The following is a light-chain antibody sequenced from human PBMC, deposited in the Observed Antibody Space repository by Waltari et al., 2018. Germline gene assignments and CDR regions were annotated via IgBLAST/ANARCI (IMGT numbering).Light chain of an antibody. J-gene: IGLJ3*02. CDR2: DVR. CDR1: SSDIGTYNY. V-gene: IGLV2-14*03. CDR3: SSYTRSITYVM. Sequence: QSALTQPASVSGSPGQSITISCTGTSSDIGTYNYVSWYQQHPGKAPKLILYDVRQRPSGFSNRFSGSKSGNTASLAISGLQAEDEADYYCSSYTRSITYVMFGGGTKLTVL.